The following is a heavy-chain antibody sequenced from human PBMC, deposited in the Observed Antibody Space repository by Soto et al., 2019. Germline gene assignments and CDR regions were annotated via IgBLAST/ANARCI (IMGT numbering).Heavy chain of an antibody. CDR2: IDPSDSYT. Sequence: GEFLTISSTCAGYSFTRYWISWVRQMPGKGLEWMGRIDPSDSYTNYSPSFQGHVTISADKSISTAYLQWSSLKASDTAMYYCARLVHHEGYFDYWGQGTLVTVSS. J-gene: IGHJ4*02. D-gene: IGHD6-13*01. V-gene: IGHV5-10-1*01. CDR3: ARLVHHEGYFDY. CDR1: GYSFTRYW.